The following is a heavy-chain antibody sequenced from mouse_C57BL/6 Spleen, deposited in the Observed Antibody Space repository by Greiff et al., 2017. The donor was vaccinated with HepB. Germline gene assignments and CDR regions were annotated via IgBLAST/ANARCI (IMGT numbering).Heavy chain of an antibody. V-gene: IGHV5-6*02. CDR3: ARRWDYYGTSFDY. D-gene: IGHD1-1*01. J-gene: IGHJ2*01. CDR2: ISSGGSYT. CDR1: GFTFSSYG. Sequence: EVNVVESGGDLVKPGGSLKLSCAASGFTFSSYGMSWVRQTPDKRLEWVATISSGGSYTYYPDSVKGRFTISRDNAKNTLYLQMSSLKSEDTAMYYCARRWDYYGTSFDYWGQGTTLTVSS.